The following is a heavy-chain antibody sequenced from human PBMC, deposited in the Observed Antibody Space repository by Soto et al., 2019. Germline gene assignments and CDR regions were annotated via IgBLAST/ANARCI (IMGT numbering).Heavy chain of an antibody. Sequence: PSETLSLTCAVSGGSISSSNWWSWVRQPPGKGLEWIGEIYHSGSTNYNPSLKSRVTISVDKSKNQFSLKLSSVTAADTAVYYFARELQQRVMVPCYCCMDVWGQRTTGTVSS. J-gene: IGHJ6*02. CDR2: IYHSGST. D-gene: IGHD6-13*01. V-gene: IGHV4-4*02. CDR1: GGSISSSNW. CDR3: ARELQQRVMVPCYCCMDV.